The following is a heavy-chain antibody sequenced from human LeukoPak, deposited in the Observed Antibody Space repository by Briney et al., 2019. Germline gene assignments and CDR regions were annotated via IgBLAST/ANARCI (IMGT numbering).Heavy chain of an antibody. CDR3: VTYAQYNWNYE. CDR1: GFTVSSDY. V-gene: IGHV3-21*01. Sequence: GGSLRLSCAASGFTVSSDYMSWVRRAPGKGLEWVSSISSSSSYIYYADSVKGRFTISRDNAKNSLYLQMNSLRAEDTAVYYCVTYAQYNWNYEWGQGTLVTVSS. J-gene: IGHJ4*02. D-gene: IGHD1-7*01. CDR2: ISSSSSYI.